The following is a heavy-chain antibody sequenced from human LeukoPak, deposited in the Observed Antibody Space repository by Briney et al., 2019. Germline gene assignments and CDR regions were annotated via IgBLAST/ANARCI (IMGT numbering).Heavy chain of an antibody. J-gene: IGHJ5*02. V-gene: IGHV4-34*01. CDR3: ARRHFDWLVSYGWFGP. CDR2: INHSGST. CDR1: GGSFSGYY. Sequence: SETLSLTCAVYGGSFSGYYWSWIRQPPGKGLGWIGEINHSGSTNYNPSLKSRVTISVDTSKNQFSLKLSSVTAADTAVYYCARRHFDWLVSYGWFGPWGQGTLVTVSS. D-gene: IGHD3-9*01.